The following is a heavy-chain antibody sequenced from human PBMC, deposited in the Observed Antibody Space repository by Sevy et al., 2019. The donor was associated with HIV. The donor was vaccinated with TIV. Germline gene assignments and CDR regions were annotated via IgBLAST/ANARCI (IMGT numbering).Heavy chain of an antibody. CDR2: IRSKAYGGTT. Sequence: GGSLRLSCTASGFTVGDYAMSWFRQAPGKGLEWVGFIRSKAYGGTTEYAASVKGRFTISRDDSKSIAYLQMNSLKTEDTAVYYCTRVGLKYYYDSSGYYYSDDAFDIWGQGTMVTVSS. D-gene: IGHD3-22*01. CDR3: TRVGLKYYYDSSGYYYSDDAFDI. J-gene: IGHJ3*02. V-gene: IGHV3-49*03. CDR1: GFTVGDYA.